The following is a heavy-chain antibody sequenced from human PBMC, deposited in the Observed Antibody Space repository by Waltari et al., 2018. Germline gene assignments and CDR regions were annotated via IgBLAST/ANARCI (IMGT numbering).Heavy chain of an antibody. CDR3: AKSRGFEY. V-gene: IGHV3-7*01. CDR2: INYDGSQK. Sequence: EVNLVEPGGGVVQPGGSLRLYCGASGLPFRRYLMSWVRQTPGKGLEWVANINYDGSQKYYVDSVKRRFSISRDNAQNSVYLQMNSLRVEDTAVYYCAKSRGFEYWGQGTLITVSS. J-gene: IGHJ4*02. CDR1: GLPFRRYL. D-gene: IGHD2-2*01.